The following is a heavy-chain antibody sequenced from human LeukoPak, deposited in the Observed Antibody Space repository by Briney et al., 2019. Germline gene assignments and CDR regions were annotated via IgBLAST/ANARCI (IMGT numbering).Heavy chain of an antibody. CDR1: GDSVSSNTAA. J-gene: IGHJ4*02. CDR2: TYYRSEWYN. CDR3: ARENSRGRLDY. Sequence: SQTLSLTCGISGDSVSSNTAAWNWIRQSASRGLEWLGRTYYRSEWYNNYAVSVKSRITINSDSSKNQVSLQLNSVSPEDTAMYYCARENSRGRLDYWGQGTLVTVSS. V-gene: IGHV6-1*01. D-gene: IGHD6-19*01.